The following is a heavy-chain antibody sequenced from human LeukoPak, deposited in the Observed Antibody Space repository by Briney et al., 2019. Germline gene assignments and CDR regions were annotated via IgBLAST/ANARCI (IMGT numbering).Heavy chain of an antibody. V-gene: IGHV3-7*01. Sequence: GGSLRLSCAASGFTFSSYWMSWVRQAPGKGLGWVANIKQDGSEKYYVDSVKGRFTISRDNAKNSLYLQMNSLRAEDTAVYYCARDRYCSGGSCYSHWAHYFDYWGQGTLVTVSS. CDR1: GFTFSSYW. CDR2: IKQDGSEK. CDR3: ARDRYCSGGSCYSHWAHYFDY. D-gene: IGHD2-15*01. J-gene: IGHJ4*02.